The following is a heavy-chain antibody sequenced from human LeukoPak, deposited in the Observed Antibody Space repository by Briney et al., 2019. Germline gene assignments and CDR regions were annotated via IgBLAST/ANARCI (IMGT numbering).Heavy chain of an antibody. Sequence: PGGSLRLSCVASGFTFSSYWMHWVRQDPVKGLAWVSRINSDGTSTTYADSVKGRFTISRDNAEKTVYLQMDSLTADDSAVYYCARDVDFDYWGQGTLVTVSS. J-gene: IGHJ4*02. CDR1: GFTFSSYW. CDR3: ARDVDFDY. V-gene: IGHV3-74*01. CDR2: INSDGTST.